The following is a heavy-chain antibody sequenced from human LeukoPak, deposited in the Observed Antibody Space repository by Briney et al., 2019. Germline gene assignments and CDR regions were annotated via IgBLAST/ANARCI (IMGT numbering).Heavy chain of an antibody. D-gene: IGHD3-3*01. CDR1: GGSISSGGYY. CDR2: IYYSGST. J-gene: IGHJ6*02. V-gene: IGHV4-31*03. Sequence: SETLSLTCTVSGGSISSGGYYWSWIRQHPGKGLEWIGYIYYSGSTYYNPSLKSRVTISADTSKNQFSLKLSSVTAADTAVYYCARESPYYDFWSGYYPHYYGMDVWGQGTTVTVSS. CDR3: ARESPYYDFWSGYYPHYYGMDV.